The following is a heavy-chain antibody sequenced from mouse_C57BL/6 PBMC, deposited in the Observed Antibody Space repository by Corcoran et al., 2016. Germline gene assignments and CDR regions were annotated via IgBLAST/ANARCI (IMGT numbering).Heavy chain of an antibody. CDR3: ARRYYGSLPPRRGYFDV. D-gene: IGHD1-1*01. CDR2: INTYSGVP. J-gene: IGHJ1*03. Sequence: QIQLVQSGPELKKPGETVKISCKASGYTFTTYGMSWVKQAPGKGLKWMGWINTYSGVPTYADDFKGRFAFSLETSASTAYLQINNLKNEDTATYFCARRYYGSLPPRRGYFDVWGTGTTVTVSS. V-gene: IGHV9-3*01. CDR1: GYTFTTYG.